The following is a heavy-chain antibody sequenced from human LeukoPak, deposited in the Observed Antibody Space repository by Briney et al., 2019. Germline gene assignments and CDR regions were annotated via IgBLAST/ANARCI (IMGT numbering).Heavy chain of an antibody. CDR2: INPNSGGT. CDR1: GYTFTGYY. J-gene: IGHJ5*02. V-gene: IGHV1-2*02. D-gene: IGHD3-10*01. Sequence: ASVKVSCKASGYTFTGYYMHWVRQAPGQGLEWMGWINPNSGGTNYAQKFQGRVTMTRDTSISTAYMELSRLRCEDRAVDYFAGTPPHYGSGSYGGPWGHGNPVTAS. CDR3: AGTPPHYGSGSYGGP.